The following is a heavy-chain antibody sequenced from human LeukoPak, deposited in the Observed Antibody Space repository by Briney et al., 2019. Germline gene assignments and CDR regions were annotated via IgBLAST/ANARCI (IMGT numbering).Heavy chain of an antibody. Sequence: PSETLSLTCTVSGGSISGYYWTWIRQPPGKGLEWIGYIYYTGGTNYNPSLKSRLTMSVDTSKNQFSLKLSSVTAADTAIYYCTRSDSSGYYNYAMDVWGQGTTGTVSS. CDR1: GGSISGYY. V-gene: IGHV4-59*01. D-gene: IGHD3-22*01. CDR2: IYYTGGT. J-gene: IGHJ6*02. CDR3: TRSDSSGYYNYAMDV.